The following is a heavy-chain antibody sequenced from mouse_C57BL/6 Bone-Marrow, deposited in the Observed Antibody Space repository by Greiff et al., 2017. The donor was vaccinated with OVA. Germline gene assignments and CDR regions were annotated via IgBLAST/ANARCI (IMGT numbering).Heavy chain of an antibody. D-gene: IGHD2-2*01. CDR3: ARERYGYLAWFAY. J-gene: IGHJ3*01. CDR1: GFTFSSYG. V-gene: IGHV5-6*02. CDR2: ISSGGSYT. Sequence: EVMLVESGGDLVKPGGSLKLSCAASGFTFSSYGMSWVRQTPDKRLEWVATISSGGSYTYYPDSVKGRFTISRDNAKNTLYLQMSSLKSEDTAMYYCARERYGYLAWFAYWGQGTLVTVSA.